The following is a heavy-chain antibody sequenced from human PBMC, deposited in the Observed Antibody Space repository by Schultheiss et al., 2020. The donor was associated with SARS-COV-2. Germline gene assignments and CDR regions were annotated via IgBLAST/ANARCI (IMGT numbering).Heavy chain of an antibody. V-gene: IGHV3-23*01. D-gene: IGHD6-6*01. CDR2: ISGSGENK. Sequence: GESLKISCAASGFTFSSYSMSWVRQAPGKGLAWVSVISGSGENKFYADSVRGRFTISRDNSDNTLYLQMNSLRAEDTAVYYCARVVKGDWYSSSGWFDPWGQGTLVTVSS. CDR1: GFTFSSYS. J-gene: IGHJ5*02. CDR3: ARVVKGDWYSSSGWFDP.